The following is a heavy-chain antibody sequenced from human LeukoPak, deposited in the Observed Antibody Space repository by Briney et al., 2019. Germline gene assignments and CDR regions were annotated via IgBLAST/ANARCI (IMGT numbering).Heavy chain of an antibody. D-gene: IGHD2-2*02. CDR3: ASGPDIVVVPAAINYYYYMDV. CDR1: GGTFSSYA. V-gene: IGHV1-69*05. CDR2: IIPIFGTA. Sequence: SVKVSCKASGGTFSSYAISWVRQAPGQGLEWMGGIIPIFGTANYVQKFQGRVTITTDESTSTAYMELSSLRSEDTAVYYCASGPDIVVVPAAINYYYYMDVWGKGTTVTVSS. J-gene: IGHJ6*03.